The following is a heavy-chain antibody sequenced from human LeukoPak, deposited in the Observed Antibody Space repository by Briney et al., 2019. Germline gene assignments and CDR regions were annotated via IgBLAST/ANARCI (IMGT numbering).Heavy chain of an antibody. CDR2: IYGSGST. Sequence: SETLSLTCTVSGGSISSYYWSWIRQPPGKGLEWIGYIYGSGSTSYSPSLMSRVTISVDASKNQFSLHLRSVAAADTAVYYCARHTYGEGYHHWGQGSMVTVSA. J-gene: IGHJ1*01. V-gene: IGHV4-59*08. CDR1: GGSISSYY. D-gene: IGHD5-18*01. CDR3: ARHTYGEGYHH.